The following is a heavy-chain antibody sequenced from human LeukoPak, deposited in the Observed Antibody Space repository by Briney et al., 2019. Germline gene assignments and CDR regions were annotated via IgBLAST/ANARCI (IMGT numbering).Heavy chain of an antibody. CDR1: GFTFSSYS. Sequence: GGSLRLSCAASGFTFSSYSMNWVRQAPGKGLEWVSSIRSSSSYIYYADSVKGRFTISRDNAKNSLYLQMNSLRAEDTAVYYCARGGGFDSSSSGYWGQGTLVTVSS. J-gene: IGHJ4*02. CDR3: ARGGGFDSSSSGY. V-gene: IGHV3-21*01. CDR2: IRSSSSYI. D-gene: IGHD6-6*01.